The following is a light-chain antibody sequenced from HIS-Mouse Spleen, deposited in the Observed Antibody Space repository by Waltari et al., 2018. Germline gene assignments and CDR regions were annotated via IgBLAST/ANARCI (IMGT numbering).Light chain of an antibody. Sequence: NFMLTQPHSVSESPGKTVTISCTRSSGSIASNYVQWYQHRPGSAPTTVIYEVNQRPSGVPVRFSGSIDSSSNSASLTISGLKTEDEADYYCQSYDSSNQVFGGGTKLTVL. CDR3: QSYDSSNQV. J-gene: IGLJ3*02. V-gene: IGLV6-57*04. CDR1: SGSIASNY. CDR2: EVN.